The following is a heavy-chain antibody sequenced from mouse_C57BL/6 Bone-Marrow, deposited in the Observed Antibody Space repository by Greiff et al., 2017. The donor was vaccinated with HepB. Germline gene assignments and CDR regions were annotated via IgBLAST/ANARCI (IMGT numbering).Heavy chain of an antibody. CDR3: ALYGNYVDYDAMDY. D-gene: IGHD2-1*01. Sequence: VKLQQPGAELVKPGASVKVSCKASGYTFTSYWMHWVKQRPGQGLEWIGRIHPSDSDTNYNQKFKGKATLTVDKSSSTAYMQLSSLTSEDSAVYYCALYGNYVDYDAMDYWGQGTSVTVSS. CDR1: GYTFTSYW. V-gene: IGHV1-74*01. J-gene: IGHJ4*01. CDR2: IHPSDSDT.